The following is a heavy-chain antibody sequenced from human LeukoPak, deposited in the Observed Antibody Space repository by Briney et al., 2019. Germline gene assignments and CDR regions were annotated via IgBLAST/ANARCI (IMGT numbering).Heavy chain of an antibody. Sequence: QPGGSLRLSCAASGFTFSFYEMNWVRQAPGKGLEWLSYIGSSGRTIHDADSVRGRFTISRDNAKNSLYLQMNSLRAEDTAVYYCARSRDNYFDYWGQGTLVTVSS. J-gene: IGHJ4*02. CDR3: ARSRDNYFDY. CDR2: IGSSGRTI. V-gene: IGHV3-48*03. D-gene: IGHD5-24*01. CDR1: GFTFSFYE.